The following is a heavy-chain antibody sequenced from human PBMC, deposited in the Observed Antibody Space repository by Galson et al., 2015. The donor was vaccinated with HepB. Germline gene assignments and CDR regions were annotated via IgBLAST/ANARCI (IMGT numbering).Heavy chain of an antibody. CDR2: ISSSSSCI. Sequence: SLRLSCAASGFTFSSYSMNWVRQAPGKGLEWVSSISSSSSCIYYADSVKGRFTISRDNAKNSLYLQMNSLRAEDTAVYYCARCYSSIWYGDLNYFDYWGQGTLVTVSS. D-gene: IGHD6-13*01. CDR3: ARCYSSIWYGDLNYFDY. J-gene: IGHJ4*02. CDR1: GFTFSSYS. V-gene: IGHV3-21*01.